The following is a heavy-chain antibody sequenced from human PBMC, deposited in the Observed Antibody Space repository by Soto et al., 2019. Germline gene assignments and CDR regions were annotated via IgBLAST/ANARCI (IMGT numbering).Heavy chain of an antibody. D-gene: IGHD5-12*01. Sequence: EVQLLESGGGLAQPGGSLRLSCAGSGYKHSFDTYAMSWVRPATGKGREWVAGISPTGGSTYYGDSVKGRFTISRDNSTGNLFMQMSSLRVEDAAVYYCAEYKSGIVPTIGGGCDSWGRGTLITVSS. CDR2: ISPTGGST. J-gene: IGHJ4*02. V-gene: IGHV3-23*01. CDR1: GYKHSFDTYA. CDR3: AEYKSGIVPTIGGGCDS.